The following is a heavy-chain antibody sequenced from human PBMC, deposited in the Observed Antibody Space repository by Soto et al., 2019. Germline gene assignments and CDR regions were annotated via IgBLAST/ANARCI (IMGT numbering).Heavy chain of an antibody. D-gene: IGHD4-17*01. Sequence: SETLSLTCSVLGDSISDTRYYWGWIRQSPEKGLEWIGSISHDGHAYYNPSLKSRVTLFADTSRNQFSLKMKSVTVADTALYFCARQVYGDYSGRFLDYWGQGSLVTAPQ. CDR2: ISHDGHA. J-gene: IGHJ4*02. CDR3: ARQVYGDYSGRFLDY. V-gene: IGHV4-39*01. CDR1: GDSISDTRYY.